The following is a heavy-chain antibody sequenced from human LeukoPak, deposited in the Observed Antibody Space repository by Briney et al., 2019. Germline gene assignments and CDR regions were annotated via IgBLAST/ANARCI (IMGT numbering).Heavy chain of an antibody. CDR3: AKDYDFWSGPSGDYFDY. D-gene: IGHD3-3*01. CDR1: AFTFSSYA. Sequence: PGGSLRLSCAASAFTFSSYAMSWVRQAPGKGLEWVSAISSSGDSIYYTDSVKGRFTISRDNSKNTLYLQMNSLRAEDTAVYYCAKDYDFWSGPSGDYFDYWGQGTLVTVSS. CDR2: ISSSGDSI. J-gene: IGHJ4*02. V-gene: IGHV3-23*01.